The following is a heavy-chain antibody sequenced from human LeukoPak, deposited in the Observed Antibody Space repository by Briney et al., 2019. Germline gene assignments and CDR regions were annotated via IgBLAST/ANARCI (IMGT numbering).Heavy chain of an antibody. CDR1: GLTLIYYG. CDR3: ARSLCYDTGCSFDN. CDR2: ISSSSGTI. D-gene: IGHD3-3*01. J-gene: IGHJ4*02. Sequence: SGGSLRLSCAASGLTLIYYGMNWVGQAPGKGLDGVAYISSSSGTIYYADSVRDRFTVSRDNAKNSLYLQLTSLRAADTAVYFCARSLCYDTGCSFDNWGQGTLVTVSS. V-gene: IGHV3-48*04.